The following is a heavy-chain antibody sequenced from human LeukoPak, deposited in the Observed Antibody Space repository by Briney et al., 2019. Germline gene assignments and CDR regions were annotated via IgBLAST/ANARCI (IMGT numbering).Heavy chain of an antibody. CDR1: GFTFSNYS. CDR2: ISSSSSYI. Sequence: PGGSLRISCAASGFTFSNYSMNWVRQAPGKGLEWVSSISSSSSYIYYADSVKGRFTISRDNAKNSLYLQMNSLRAEDTAVYYCARDANVDTAMVLYYYYYYMDVWGKGTTVTVSS. D-gene: IGHD5-18*01. V-gene: IGHV3-21*01. J-gene: IGHJ6*03. CDR3: ARDANVDTAMVLYYYYYYMDV.